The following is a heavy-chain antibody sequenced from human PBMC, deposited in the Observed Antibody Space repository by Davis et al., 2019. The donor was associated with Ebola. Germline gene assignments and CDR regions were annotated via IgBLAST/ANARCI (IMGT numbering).Heavy chain of an antibody. CDR2: TYSSGST. V-gene: IGHV4-59*01. J-gene: IGHJ5*02. D-gene: IGHD2-15*01. Sequence: SETLSLTCTVSGGSITSYYWSWIPQPPGKGLEWIGYTYSSGSTIYNPSPKSRVTISIDTSKNQFSLRLTSVTAADTAVYYCAGDREPGAPPLLQFDPWGQGTLVTVSS. CDR1: GGSITSYY. CDR3: AGDREPGAPPLLQFDP.